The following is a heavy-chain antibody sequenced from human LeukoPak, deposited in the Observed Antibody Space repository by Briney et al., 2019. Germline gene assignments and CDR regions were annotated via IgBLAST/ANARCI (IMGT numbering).Heavy chain of an antibody. CDR1: GFTFSSYE. D-gene: IGHD6-19*01. Sequence: QPGGSLRLSCAAYGFTFSSYEMNWVRQAPGKGLEWVSYISSSGSTIYYADSVKGRFTISRDNAKNSLYLQMNSLRAEDTAVYYCARVRAVAGPLDYWGQGTLVAVSS. J-gene: IGHJ4*02. V-gene: IGHV3-48*03. CDR2: ISSSGSTI. CDR3: ARVRAVAGPLDY.